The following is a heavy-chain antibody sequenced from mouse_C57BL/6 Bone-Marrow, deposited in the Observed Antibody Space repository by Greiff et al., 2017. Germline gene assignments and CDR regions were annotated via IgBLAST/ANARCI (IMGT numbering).Heavy chain of an antibody. J-gene: IGHJ4*01. CDR3: AREVYSNWDYAMDY. CDR1: GYTFTSYW. Sequence: VQLQQPGAELVRPGTSVKLSCKASGYTFTSYWMHWVKQRPGQGLEWIGVIDPSDSYTNYNHKFKGKATLTVDTSSSTAYMQLSSLTSEDTAVYYCAREVYSNWDYAMDYWGQGTSVTVSS. CDR2: IDPSDSYT. V-gene: IGHV1-59*01. D-gene: IGHD2-5*01.